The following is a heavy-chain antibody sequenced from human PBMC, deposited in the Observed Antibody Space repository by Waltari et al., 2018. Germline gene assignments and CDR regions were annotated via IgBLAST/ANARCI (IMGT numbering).Heavy chain of an antibody. J-gene: IGHJ4*02. CDR3: ASIRFLEWYLDY. CDR1: GGSISSGGYY. CDR2: IYCRGST. V-gene: IGHV4-31*03. D-gene: IGHD3-3*01. Sequence: QVQLQESGPGLVKPSQTLSLTCTVSGGSISSGGYYWSWIRQPPGKGLEWIGYIYCRGSTYYNPSLKSRVTISVDTSKNQFSLKLSSVTAADTAVYYCASIRFLEWYLDYWGQGTLVTVSS.